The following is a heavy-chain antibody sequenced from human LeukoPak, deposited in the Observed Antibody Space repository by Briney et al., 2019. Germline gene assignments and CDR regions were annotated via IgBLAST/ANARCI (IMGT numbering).Heavy chain of an antibody. D-gene: IGHD2-2*01. V-gene: IGHV3-30*02. CDR3: AREGGTVVVGRFDY. Sequence: GGSLRLSSAASGIDFRASGMHWVRQAPGMGLEWVTFIQTDGSDKYYAASVAGRFTISRDNSKNTVYLHMNSLRPDDTALYYCAREGGTVVVGRFDYWGQGTLVTVSS. CDR1: GIDFRASG. CDR2: IQTDGSDK. J-gene: IGHJ4*02.